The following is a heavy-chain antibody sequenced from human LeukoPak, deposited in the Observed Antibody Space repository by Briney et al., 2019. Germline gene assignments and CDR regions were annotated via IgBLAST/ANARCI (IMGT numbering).Heavy chain of an antibody. CDR2: INPNSGGT. J-gene: IGHJ5*02. Sequence: ASVKVSCKASGYTFTGHYIHWVRQAPGQGLEWMGWINPNSGGTNYAQKFQGRVTMTRDTSISTAYMELSRLRSDDTAVYYCARESGMVWGKLSTGRRFDPWGQGTLVTVSS. CDR3: ARESGMVWGKLSTGRRFDP. V-gene: IGHV1-2*02. CDR1: GYTFTGHY. D-gene: IGHD3-10*01.